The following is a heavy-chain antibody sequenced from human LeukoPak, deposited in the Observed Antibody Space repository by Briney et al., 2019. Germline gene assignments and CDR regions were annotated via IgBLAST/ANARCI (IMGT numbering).Heavy chain of an antibody. J-gene: IGHJ4*02. CDR2: ISSSSSYI. CDR3: ARVSGYDFWSGYYTGAHGGVDY. D-gene: IGHD3-3*01. CDR1: GFTFSSYS. V-gene: IGHV3-21*01. Sequence: GGSLRLSCAASGFTFSSYSMNWVRQAPGKGLEWVSSISSSSSYIYYADSVKGRFTISRDNAKNSLYLQMNSLRAEDTAVYYCARVSGYDFWSGYYTGAHGGVDYWGQGTLVTVSS.